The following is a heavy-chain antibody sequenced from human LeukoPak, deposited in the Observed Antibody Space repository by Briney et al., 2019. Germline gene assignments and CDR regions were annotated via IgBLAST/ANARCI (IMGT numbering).Heavy chain of an antibody. CDR3: STPTESLLLHY. V-gene: IGHV1-2*02. D-gene: IGHD2-15*01. CDR2: INPNSGDT. CDR1: VSRFTDYF. Sequence: ASVKVSCKATVSRFTDYFMHWSRLAPGQGLEWMGWINPNSGDTDYAQKFQGRVTLTRDASIGTAYMQLTRLRSDVTAAYYCSTPTESLLLHYWGQGTLVTVSS. J-gene: IGHJ4*02.